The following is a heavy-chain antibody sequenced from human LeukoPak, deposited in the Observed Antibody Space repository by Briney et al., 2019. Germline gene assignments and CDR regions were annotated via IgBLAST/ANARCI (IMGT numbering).Heavy chain of an antibody. Sequence: SQTLSLTCAISGHSVSVNSAAWNWIRQSPSRGLEWLGRSYYRSKWYNDYAVSVKGRIAINPDPSKNQFSLHLNSVTPEDTAVYYCACAKGRSPLFDYWGQGTLVTVSS. V-gene: IGHV6-1*01. CDR1: GHSVSVNSAA. J-gene: IGHJ4*02. D-gene: IGHD4/OR15-4a*01. CDR3: ACAKGRSPLFDY. CDR2: SYYRSKWYN.